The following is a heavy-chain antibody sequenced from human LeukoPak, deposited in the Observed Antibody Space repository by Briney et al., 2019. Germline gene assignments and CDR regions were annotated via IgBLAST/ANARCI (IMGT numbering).Heavy chain of an antibody. J-gene: IGHJ4*02. CDR3: ARLREIPVFGVVTKSTSYFDY. D-gene: IGHD3-3*01. V-gene: IGHV3-30*04. CDR1: GFAFSSFA. CDR2: ISYDGITE. Sequence: GGSLRLSCAASGFAFSSFAMHWVRQAPGKGLEWVSLISYDGITEDYSDSVKGRFTISRDNAKNSLYLQMNSLRAEDTAVYYCARLREIPVFGVVTKSTSYFDYWGQGTLVTVSS.